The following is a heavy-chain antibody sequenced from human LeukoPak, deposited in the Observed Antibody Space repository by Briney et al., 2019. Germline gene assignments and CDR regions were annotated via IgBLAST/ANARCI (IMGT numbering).Heavy chain of an antibody. V-gene: IGHV1-2*02. D-gene: IGHD1-26*01. CDR1: GYTFTGYY. CDR3: ARDEYSGSSDFDY. Sequence: ASVKVSCKASGYTFTGYYMHWVRQAPGQGLEWMGWINPKSGGTNYAQEFQGRVTMTRDTSISTAYMELSRLRSDDTAVYYCARDEYSGSSDFDYWGQGTLVTVSS. J-gene: IGHJ4*02. CDR2: INPKSGGT.